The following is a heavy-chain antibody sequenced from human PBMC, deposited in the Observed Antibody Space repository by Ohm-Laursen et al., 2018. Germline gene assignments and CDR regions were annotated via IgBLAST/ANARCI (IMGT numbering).Heavy chain of an antibody. CDR1: GFTFTSSA. V-gene: IGHV1-58*02. CDR3: AADRYYDSSGYDY. D-gene: IGHD3-22*01. CDR2: IVVGSGNT. J-gene: IGHJ4*02. Sequence: SVKVSCKASGFTFTSSAMQWVRQARGQRLEWIGWIVVGSGNTNYAQKFQERVTITRDMSTSKAYMELSSLRTEDTAVYYCAADRYYDSSGYDYWGQGTLVTVSS.